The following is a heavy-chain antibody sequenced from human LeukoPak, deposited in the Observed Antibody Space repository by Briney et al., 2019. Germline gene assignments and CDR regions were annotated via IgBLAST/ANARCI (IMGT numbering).Heavy chain of an antibody. CDR1: GYSFTTYW. V-gene: IGHV5-51*01. Sequence: GESLQISCETSGYSFTTYWIGWVRPLPGKGLELVGAIYPDDSDSRYSPSFQGQVVISADRSIRTAYLQWNSLKTSDTAMYYCVRQRGSSGTINHFDPWGQGTLVTVSS. CDR3: VRQRGSSGTINHFDP. J-gene: IGHJ5*02. D-gene: IGHD3-10*01. CDR2: IYPDDSDS.